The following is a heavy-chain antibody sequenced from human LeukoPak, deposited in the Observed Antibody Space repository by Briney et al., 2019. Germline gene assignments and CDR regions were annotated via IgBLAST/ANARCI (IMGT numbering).Heavy chain of an antibody. CDR2: LYTSGST. CDR1: GGSISSYY. J-gene: IGHJ4*02. CDR3: ARGGSSGYYYG. Sequence: SETLSLTCTVSGGSISSYYWSWIRQPAGKGLEWIGRLYTSGSTNYNPSLKSRVAMSVDTSKNQFSLKLTSMTAADTAVYYCARGGSSGYYYGWGQGTLVTVSS. V-gene: IGHV4-4*07. D-gene: IGHD3-22*01.